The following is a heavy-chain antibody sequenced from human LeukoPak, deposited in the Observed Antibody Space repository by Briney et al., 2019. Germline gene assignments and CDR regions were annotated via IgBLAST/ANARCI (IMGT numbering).Heavy chain of an antibody. CDR1: GFTFSTYA. J-gene: IGHJ4*02. CDR2: ISGRTSNT. D-gene: IGHD3-16*01. Sequence: GGSLRLSCAASGFTFSTYAMSWVRQAPGKGLEWVSAISGRTSNTYYADSVKGRFTISRDNSKNTLFLQMNSLRAEDTAVYYCAKGGYDYAEYVDYWGQGTLVTVSS. CDR3: AKGGYDYAEYVDY. V-gene: IGHV3-23*01.